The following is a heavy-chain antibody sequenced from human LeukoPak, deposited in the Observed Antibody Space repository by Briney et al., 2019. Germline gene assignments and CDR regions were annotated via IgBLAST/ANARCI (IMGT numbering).Heavy chain of an antibody. CDR2: INHSGST. D-gene: IGHD3-10*01. CDR3: ARGGLLWFGEFTNWFDP. V-gene: IGHV4-34*01. CDR1: GGSFSGYY. J-gene: IGHJ5*02. Sequence: SETLSLTCAVYGGSFSGYYRSWIRQPPGKGLGWIGEINHSGSTNYNPSLKSRVTISVDTSKNQFSLKLSSVTAADTAVYYCARGGLLWFGEFTNWFDPWGQGTLVTVSS.